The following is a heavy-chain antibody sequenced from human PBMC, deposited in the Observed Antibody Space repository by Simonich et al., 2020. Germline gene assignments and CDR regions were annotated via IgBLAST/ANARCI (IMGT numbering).Heavy chain of an antibody. CDR3: ARQEYSSSSFDY. CDR2: IYYSGNT. D-gene: IGHD6-6*01. CDR1: GGSISSYY. V-gene: IGHV4-59*08. Sequence: QVQLQESGPGLVKPSETLSLTCTVSGGSISSYYWSWIRQPPGTGLEWIGYIYYSGNTNYNPSLKGRVTISVDTSKNQFSLKLSSVTAADTAVYYCARQEYSSSSFDYWGQGTLVTVSS. J-gene: IGHJ4*02.